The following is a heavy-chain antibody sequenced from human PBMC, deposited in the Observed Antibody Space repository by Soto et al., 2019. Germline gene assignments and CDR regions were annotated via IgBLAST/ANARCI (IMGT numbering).Heavy chain of an antibody. J-gene: IGHJ6*02. CDR1: GFTFSSYA. V-gene: IGHV3-23*01. CDR2: ISGSGGTT. CDR3: ATDANSNYYYGMDV. Sequence: EVQLLESGGGLVQPGGSLRLSCAASGFTFSSYAMSWVRQAPGKGLEWVSAISGSGGTTYYADSVKGRFTISRDNSKNTLYLQMNSLRAEDTAVYYCATDANSNYYYGMDVWGQGTTVTVSS. D-gene: IGHD4-4*01.